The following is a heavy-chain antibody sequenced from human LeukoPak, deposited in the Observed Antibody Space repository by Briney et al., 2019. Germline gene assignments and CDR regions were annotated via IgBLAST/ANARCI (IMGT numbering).Heavy chain of an antibody. Sequence: SETLSLTCSVSGDSVSRSDSYWDWLRQPPGKGLEWVGTIYYSGRTYYSPSLKSRATMSVDPSNNQFSLTLRPVTAADTAVYYCARRRYYDGSGYLEWGQGTLLSVSS. J-gene: IGHJ1*01. D-gene: IGHD3-22*01. CDR3: ARRRYYDGSGYLE. CDR2: IYYSGRT. V-gene: IGHV4-39*01. CDR1: GDSVSRSDSY.